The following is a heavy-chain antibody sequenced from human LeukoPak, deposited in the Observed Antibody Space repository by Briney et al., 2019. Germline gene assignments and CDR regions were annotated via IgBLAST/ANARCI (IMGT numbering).Heavy chain of an antibody. CDR3: AKDQWLPRDYFDY. J-gene: IGHJ4*02. D-gene: IGHD6-19*01. CDR1: GFTFSGYS. CDR2: ITSTSSYI. V-gene: IGHV3-21*04. Sequence: PGGSLRLSCAASGFTFSGYSMNWVRQAPGKGLEWVSSITSTSSYIYQADSVKGRFTISRDNAKNTLYLQMNSLRAEDTAVYYCAKDQWLPRDYFDYWGQGTLVAVSS.